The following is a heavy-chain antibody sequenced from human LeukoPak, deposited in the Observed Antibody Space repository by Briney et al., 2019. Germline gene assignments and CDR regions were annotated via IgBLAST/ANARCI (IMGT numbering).Heavy chain of an antibody. Sequence: GGSLRLSCAASGFTFSSYGMHWVRQAPGKGLEWVALIWYDGSNKYYVDSVKGRLTISRDNSENTLYLQMNSLRAEDTAVYYCAREGPRGNSQFDYWGQGTLVTVSS. J-gene: IGHJ4*02. D-gene: IGHD2/OR15-2a*01. CDR1: GFTFSSYG. V-gene: IGHV3-33*01. CDR3: AREGPRGNSQFDY. CDR2: IWYDGSNK.